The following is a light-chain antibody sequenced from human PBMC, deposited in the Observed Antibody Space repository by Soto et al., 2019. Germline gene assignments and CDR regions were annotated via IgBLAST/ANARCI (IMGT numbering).Light chain of an antibody. J-gene: IGKJ1*01. V-gene: IGKV1-16*01. CDR3: KQYNSYPWT. CDR1: KGINNY. CDR2: ATY. Sequence: IQMTQSPSSLSASVGDRVTITCRASKGINNYLAWFQQQPGTAPKPLIYATYTLHSGVQSRFTGSGSGTEFTLTITGLQPEDFVTYYCKQYNSYPWTFGQGTKVDIK.